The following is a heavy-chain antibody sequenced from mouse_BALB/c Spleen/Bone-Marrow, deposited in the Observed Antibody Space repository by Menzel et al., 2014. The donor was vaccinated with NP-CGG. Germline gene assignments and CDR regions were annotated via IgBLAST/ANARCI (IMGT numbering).Heavy chain of an antibody. CDR3: ARGLYGAMDY. D-gene: IGHD1-1*01. V-gene: IGHV1S81*02. Sequence: QVQLQQSGAELVKPGASVKLSCKASGYTFTSYWMYWVIQRPGQGLEWIGEINPRSGRTNYNEKFKSRATLTVDKSSSTAYVQLSSLTSEDSAVYYCARGLYGAMDYWGQGTSVTVSS. J-gene: IGHJ4*01. CDR2: INPRSGRT. CDR1: GYTFTSYW.